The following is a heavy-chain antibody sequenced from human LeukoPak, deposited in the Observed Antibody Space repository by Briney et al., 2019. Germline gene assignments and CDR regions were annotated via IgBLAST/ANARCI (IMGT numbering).Heavy chain of an antibody. J-gene: IGHJ6*03. Sequence: PGGSLRLSCAASGLTFSGSAMHSVRQASGKGLEWVGRIRSKANSYATAYAASVKGRFTISRDDSKNTAYLQINSLETDDTAVYYCSVFRSLSRDYYYYYMDVWGKGTTVTVSS. D-gene: IGHD6-6*01. CDR1: GLTFSGSA. CDR2: IRSKANSYAT. CDR3: SVFRSLSRDYYYYYMDV. V-gene: IGHV3-73*01.